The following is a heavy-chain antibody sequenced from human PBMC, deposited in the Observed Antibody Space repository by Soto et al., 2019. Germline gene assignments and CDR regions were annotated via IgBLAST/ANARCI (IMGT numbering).Heavy chain of an antibody. V-gene: IGHV1-2*04. CDR2: INPNSGGT. CDR1: GYTFTGYY. J-gene: IGHJ4*02. D-gene: IGHD3-22*01. Sequence: GASVKVSCKASGYTFTGYYMHWVRQAPGQGLEWMGWINPNSGGTNYAQKFQGWVTMTRDTSISTAYMELSRLRSDDTAVYYCARGSGYYYDSSGYYYFDDWGQGTLVTVSS. CDR3: ARGSGYYYDSSGYYYFDD.